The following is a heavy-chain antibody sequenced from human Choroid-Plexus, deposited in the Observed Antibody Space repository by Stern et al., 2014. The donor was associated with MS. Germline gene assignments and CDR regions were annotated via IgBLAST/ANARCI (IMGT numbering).Heavy chain of an antibody. J-gene: IGHJ5*02. CDR2: VSYDGRNK. D-gene: IGHD2/OR15-2a*01. Sequence: VQLLESGGGVVQPGRPLRLSCVASGFTFGSCAMHWVRQAPGKGLEWVAGVSYDGRNKYYADSVKGRFTISRDNSQNTLYMQMSSRRPEDTAVYYCAKDRQYLTYFFDHWGQGSLVTVSS. V-gene: IGHV3-30*18. CDR1: GFTFGSCA. CDR3: AKDRQYLTYFFDH.